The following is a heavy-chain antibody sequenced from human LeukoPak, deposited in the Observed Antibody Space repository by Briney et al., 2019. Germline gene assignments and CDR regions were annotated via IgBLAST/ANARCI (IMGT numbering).Heavy chain of an antibody. CDR2: INPNSGGT. J-gene: IGHJ5*02. CDR1: GYTFTGYY. CDR3: ARAGIAVAGTRFDP. D-gene: IGHD6-19*01. V-gene: IGHV1-2*02. Sequence: ASVKVSCKASGYTFTGYYMHWVRQAPGQGLEWMGWINPNSGGTNYAQKFQGRVTMTRDTSISTAYMELSRLRSDDTAVYYCARAGIAVAGTRFDPWGQGTLVTVSS.